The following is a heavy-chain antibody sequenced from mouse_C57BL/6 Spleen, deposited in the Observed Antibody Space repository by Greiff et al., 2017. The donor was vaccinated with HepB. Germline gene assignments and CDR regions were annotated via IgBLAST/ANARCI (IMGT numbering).Heavy chain of an antibody. CDR2: IDPSDSYT. CDR1: GYTFTSYW. J-gene: IGHJ1*03. Sequence: QVQLQQPGAELVMPGASLKLSCKASGYTFTSYWMHWVKQRPGQGLEWIGEIDPSDSYTNYNQKFKGKSTLTVDKSSSTAYMQLSSLTSEDSAVYYCARRDTEGYFDVWGTGTTVTVSS. CDR3: ARRDTEGYFDV. V-gene: IGHV1-69*01.